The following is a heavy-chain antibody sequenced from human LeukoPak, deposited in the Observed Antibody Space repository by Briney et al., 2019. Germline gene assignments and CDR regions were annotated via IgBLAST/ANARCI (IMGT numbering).Heavy chain of an antibody. CDR2: IYYSGST. V-gene: IGHV4-39*07. D-gene: IGHD3-3*01. J-gene: IGHJ4*02. CDR3: ARDSPYDFWSGYHTVIDY. CDR1: GGSISSSSYY. Sequence: ASETLSLTCTVSGGSISSSSYYWGWIRQPPGKGLEWIANIYYSGSTYYNPSLKSRVTISVDTSKNQLSLKLSSVTAADTAVYYCARDSPYDFWSGYHTVIDYWGQGTLVTVSS.